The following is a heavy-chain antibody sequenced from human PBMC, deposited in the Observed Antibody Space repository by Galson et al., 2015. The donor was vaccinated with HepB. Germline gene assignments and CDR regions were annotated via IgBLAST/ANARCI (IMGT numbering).Heavy chain of an antibody. D-gene: IGHD6-6*01. CDR1: GFTFSSYG. CDR3: AKEGREDIAARVGWEGYYYYGMDV. J-gene: IGHJ6*02. Sequence: SLRLSCAASGFTFSSYGMHWVRQAPGKGLEWVAVISYDGSNKYYADSVKGRFTISRDNSKNTLYLQMNSLRAEDTAVYYCAKEGREDIAARVGWEGYYYYGMDVWGQGTTVTVSS. CDR2: ISYDGSNK. V-gene: IGHV3-30*18.